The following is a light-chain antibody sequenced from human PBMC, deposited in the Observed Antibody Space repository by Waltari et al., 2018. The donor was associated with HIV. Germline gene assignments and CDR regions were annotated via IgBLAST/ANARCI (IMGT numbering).Light chain of an antibody. Sequence: QSALTQPRSVSGSPGQSVTISCTGTSSDIGGHNCVSWYQQLPGKVPKLIIYDLTKRPSGVPDRFSGSKSGNTASLTISGLQAEDEADYYCCSFAGSYTWLFGGGTKLTVL. CDR1: SSDIGGHNC. V-gene: IGLV2-11*01. J-gene: IGLJ2*01. CDR3: CSFAGSYTWL. CDR2: DLT.